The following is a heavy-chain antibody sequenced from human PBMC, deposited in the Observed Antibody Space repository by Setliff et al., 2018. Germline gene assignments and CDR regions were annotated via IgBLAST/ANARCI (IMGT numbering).Heavy chain of an antibody. CDR2: INPSGGST. J-gene: IGHJ4*02. CDR1: GYTFTSYY. V-gene: IGHV1-46*01. Sequence: GASVKVSCKASGYTFTSYYMHWVRQAPGQGLEWMGIINPSGGSTSYEQKFQGRFTISRDDSKNTMSLQMNSLKTEDTAVYFCATRLGDFWGQGTLVTVSS. D-gene: IGHD1-1*01. CDR3: ATRLGDF.